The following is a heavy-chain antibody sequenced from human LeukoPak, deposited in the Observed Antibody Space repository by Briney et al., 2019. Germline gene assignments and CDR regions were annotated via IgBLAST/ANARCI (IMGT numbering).Heavy chain of an antibody. V-gene: IGHV3-30-3*01. CDR3: ARIGYSSSWSGDY. CDR2: ISSDGSNE. J-gene: IGHJ4*02. D-gene: IGHD6-13*01. Sequence: GGSLRLSCAASGFTFSSFAMHWVRQAPGKGLAWVALISSDGSNEYYADSVKGRFSISRDNSKNTLYLQMNSLRAEDTAVYYCARIGYSSSWSGDYWGQGALVTVSS. CDR1: GFTFSSFA.